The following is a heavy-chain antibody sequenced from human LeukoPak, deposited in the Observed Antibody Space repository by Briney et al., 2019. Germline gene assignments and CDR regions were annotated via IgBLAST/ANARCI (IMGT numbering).Heavy chain of an antibody. Sequence: PSETLSLTCAVSGCSISSSNWWSWVRQPPGKGLEWIGEIYHSGSTNYNPSLKSRVTISVDKSKNQFSLKLTSVTAADTAVYYCARLGDFWSGQSNWGQGTLVTVSS. J-gene: IGHJ4*02. D-gene: IGHD3-3*01. CDR3: ARLGDFWSGQSN. CDR1: GCSISSSNW. V-gene: IGHV4-4*02. CDR2: IYHSGST.